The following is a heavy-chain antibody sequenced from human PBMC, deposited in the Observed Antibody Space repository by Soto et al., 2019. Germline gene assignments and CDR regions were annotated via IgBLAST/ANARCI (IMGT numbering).Heavy chain of an antibody. Sequence: GGSLRLSCAASGFTFSSYWMSWVRQAPGKGLEWVANIKQDGSEKYYVDSVKGRFTISRDNAENSLYLQMNSLRAEDTAVYYCARKLDCTNGVFHRAKNTGSFDFWGQGTLVTVSS. CDR3: ARKLDCTNGVFHRAKNTGSFDF. D-gene: IGHD2-8*01. CDR1: GFTFSSYW. J-gene: IGHJ5*01. V-gene: IGHV3-7*01. CDR2: IKQDGSEK.